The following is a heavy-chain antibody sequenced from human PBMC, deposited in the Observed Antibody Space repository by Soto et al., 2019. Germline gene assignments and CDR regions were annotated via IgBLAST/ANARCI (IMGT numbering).Heavy chain of an antibody. CDR2: IKSKTDGGTT. Sequence: KPGGSLRLSCAASGFTFSNAWMNWVRQAPGKGLEWVGRIKSKTDGGTTDYAAPVKGRFTISRDDSKNTLYLQMNSLKTEDTAVYYCTMTTSYYYYGMDVWGQGTTVTVS. D-gene: IGHD1-1*01. V-gene: IGHV3-15*07. CDR1: GFTFSNAW. J-gene: IGHJ6*02. CDR3: TMTTSYYYYGMDV.